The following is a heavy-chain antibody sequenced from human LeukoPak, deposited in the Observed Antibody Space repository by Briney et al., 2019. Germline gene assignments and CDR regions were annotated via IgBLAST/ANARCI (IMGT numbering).Heavy chain of an antibody. D-gene: IGHD2-2*02. J-gene: IGHJ4*02. CDR2: ISYDGSNK. CDR3: ARDYCSSTSCYKSGFDY. V-gene: IGHV3-30-3*01. Sequence: GGSLRLSCAASGFTFSSYAMHWVRQAPGKGLEWVAVISYDGSNKYYADSVKGRFTISRDNSKNTLYLQMNSLRAEDTAVYYCARDYCSSTSCYKSGFDYWGQGTLVTVSS. CDR1: GFTFSSYA.